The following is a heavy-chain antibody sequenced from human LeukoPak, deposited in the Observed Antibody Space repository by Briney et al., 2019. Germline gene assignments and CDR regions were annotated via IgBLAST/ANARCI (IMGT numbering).Heavy chain of an antibody. CDR2: IWYDGGNK. CDR3: VRAGIANALDY. CDR1: GFPFSKYG. Sequence: GGSLRLSCAASGFPFSKYGINWVRQAPGKGLEWVAIIWYDGGNKYFAESVMGRFTISKDNSKNTVYLQMNSLRAGDTAVYRCVRAGIANALDYWGQGTQVTVSS. D-gene: IGHD6-13*01. J-gene: IGHJ4*02. V-gene: IGHV3-33*01.